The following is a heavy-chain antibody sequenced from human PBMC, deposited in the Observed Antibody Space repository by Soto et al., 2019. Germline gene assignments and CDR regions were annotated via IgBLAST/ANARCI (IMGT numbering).Heavy chain of an antibody. V-gene: IGHV3-23*01. CDR3: AKDLSLRFLVTNWFDP. J-gene: IGHJ5*02. CDR2: ISGSGGST. Sequence: GGSLRLSCAASGFTFSSYAMSWVRQAPGKGLEWVSAISGSGGSTYYADSVKGRFTISRDNSKNTLYLQMNSLRAEDTAVYYCAKDLSLRFLVTNWFDPWGQGTLVTVSS. CDR1: GFTFSSYA. D-gene: IGHD3-3*01.